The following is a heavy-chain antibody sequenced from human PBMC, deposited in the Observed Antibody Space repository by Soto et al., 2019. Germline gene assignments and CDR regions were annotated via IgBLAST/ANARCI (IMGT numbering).Heavy chain of an antibody. Sequence: ASVKVSCKASGYTFTGYYMHWVRQAPGQGLEWMGWINPNGGGTNYAQKFQGRVTMTRDTSISTAYMELSRLRSDDTAVYYCARDHLYCSGGSCYLDPWGQGTLVTVSS. CDR2: INPNGGGT. CDR3: ARDHLYCSGGSCYLDP. J-gene: IGHJ5*02. V-gene: IGHV1-2*02. CDR1: GYTFTGYY. D-gene: IGHD2-15*01.